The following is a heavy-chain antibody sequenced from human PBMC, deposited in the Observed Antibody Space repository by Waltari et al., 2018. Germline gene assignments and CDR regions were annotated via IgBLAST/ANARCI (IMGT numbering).Heavy chain of an antibody. CDR3: ARVGTTGNSPFDF. Sequence: QVQLQESGPGRVKPSETLSLTCAVSGGSVNYYYWSWIRQSPGRGLEWMGYIYYKGKTAYSPSLRSRVTMSLDTSKNQFSLGLTSVTAADTAVYYCARVGTTGNSPFDFWGQGTLVIVSS. CDR2: IYYKGKT. D-gene: IGHD3-16*01. CDR1: GGSVNYYY. V-gene: IGHV4-59*04. J-gene: IGHJ4*02.